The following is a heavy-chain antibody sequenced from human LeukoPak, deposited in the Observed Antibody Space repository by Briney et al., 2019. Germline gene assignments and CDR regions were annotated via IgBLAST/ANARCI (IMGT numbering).Heavy chain of an antibody. CDR1: GGSISSGTYY. CDR2: ISTSEST. CDR3: ARGALPGADKYYFDY. J-gene: IGHJ4*02. V-gene: IGHV4-61*02. D-gene: IGHD1-14*01. Sequence: SQTLSLTCTASGGSISSGTYYWSWIRQPAGKGLEWIGRISTSESTNYNSSLKSRVTISVDTSKNQFSLKLSSVTAADTAVYYCARGALPGADKYYFDYWGQGTLVTVSS.